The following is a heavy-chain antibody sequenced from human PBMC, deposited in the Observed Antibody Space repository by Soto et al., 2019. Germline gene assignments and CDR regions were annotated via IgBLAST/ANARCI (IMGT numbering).Heavy chain of an antibody. Sequence: EVQLLESGGGLVQPGGSLRLSCAASGFTFSSYAMSWVRQAPGKGLEWVSAISGSGGSTYYADSVKGRFTISRDNSKNTLYLQMNSLRAEDTAVYYCANHIAVAGSFYYWGQGTLVTVSS. CDR1: GFTFSSYA. V-gene: IGHV3-23*01. CDR2: ISGSGGST. D-gene: IGHD6-19*01. J-gene: IGHJ4*02. CDR3: ANHIAVAGSFYY.